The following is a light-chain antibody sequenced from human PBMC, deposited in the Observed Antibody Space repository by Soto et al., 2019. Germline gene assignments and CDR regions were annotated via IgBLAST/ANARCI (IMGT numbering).Light chain of an antibody. V-gene: IGLV2-23*02. Sequence: QSVLTQPASVSGSPGQSITISCTGTSSDVGSYYLVSWYQQYPRKAPKLFIYEVNKRPSGVSNRFSGSKSGNTASLTISGLQAEDEANYYCCSYAPVNTLVFGGGTKLTVL. CDR1: SSDVGSYYL. J-gene: IGLJ2*01. CDR2: EVN. CDR3: CSYAPVNTLV.